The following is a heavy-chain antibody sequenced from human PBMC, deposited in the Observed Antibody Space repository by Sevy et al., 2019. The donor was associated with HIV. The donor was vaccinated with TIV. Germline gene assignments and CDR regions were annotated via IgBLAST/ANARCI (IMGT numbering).Heavy chain of an antibody. CDR1: GFTLGDYA. J-gene: IGHJ4*02. CDR3: TRVRSDVIRLGELSLSDY. D-gene: IGHD3-16*02. CDR2: IRSKAYGGTT. V-gene: IGHV3-49*03. Sequence: GGSLRLSCPASGFTLGDYAMSWFRQAPGKGLEWVGFIRSKAYGGTTEYAGSVKGRFTISRDDSRSIAYLQMNSLKTQDTAVYYCTRVRSDVIRLGELSLSDYWGQGTLVTVSS.